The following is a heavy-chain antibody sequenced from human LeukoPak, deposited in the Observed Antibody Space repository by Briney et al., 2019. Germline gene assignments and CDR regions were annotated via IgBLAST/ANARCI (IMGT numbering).Heavy chain of an antibody. CDR2: ISGSGGST. CDR1: GFTFGSYA. D-gene: IGHD2-15*01. Sequence: GGSLRLSCAASGFTFGSYAMSWVRQAPGKGLEWVSAISGSGGSTYYADSVKGRFTISRDNSKNTLYLQMNSLRAEDTAVYYCAKASKAQGYCSGGSCYPTLYYFDYRGQGTLVTVSS. CDR3: AKASKAQGYCSGGSCYPTLYYFDY. V-gene: IGHV3-23*01. J-gene: IGHJ4*02.